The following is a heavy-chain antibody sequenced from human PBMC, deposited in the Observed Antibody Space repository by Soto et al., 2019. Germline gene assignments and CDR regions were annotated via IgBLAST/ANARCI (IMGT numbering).Heavy chain of an antibody. CDR1: GASITYGAYS. CDR2: INHLETT. D-gene: IGHD3-10*01. Sequence: QLQLHMFGSGLVKPSQTLSLTCTVSGASITYGAYSWSWIRQTPGKGLEWIGYINHLETTFCNPSFESRLTLSIDRTKNQFSLNLKSMSAADRAVYFCARGGGFDSFDYWGQGILVTVSS. J-gene: IGHJ4*02. V-gene: IGHV4-30-2*01. CDR3: ARGGGFDSFDY.